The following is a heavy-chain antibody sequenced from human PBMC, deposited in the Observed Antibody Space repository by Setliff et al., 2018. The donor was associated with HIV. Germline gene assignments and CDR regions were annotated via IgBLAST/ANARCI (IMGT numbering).Heavy chain of an antibody. CDR3: TSSLFEGSGSYPRGWFDP. CDR1: GFTFSGSA. J-gene: IGHJ5*02. CDR2: IRSKANSYAT. D-gene: IGHD3-10*01. V-gene: IGHV3-73*01. Sequence: GGSLRLSCAASGFTFSGSAMHWVRQASGKGLEWVGRIRSKANSYATAYAASVKGRFTISRDDSKNTAYLQMNSLKTEDTAVYYCTSSLFEGSGSYPRGWFDPWGQGTLVTVSS.